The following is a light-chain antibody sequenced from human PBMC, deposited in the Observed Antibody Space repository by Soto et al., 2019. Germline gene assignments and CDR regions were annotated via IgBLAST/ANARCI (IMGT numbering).Light chain of an antibody. CDR1: SSDVGGYDC. CDR3: SSYSISTAYL. CDR2: EVS. J-gene: IGLJ1*01. V-gene: IGLV2-14*01. Sequence: QSALTQPAPVSGSPGQSITISCTGTSSDVGGYDCVSWYQLHPGKAPKLMVFEVSNRPSGVSYRFSGSKSGNTASLTISGLQAEDEADYFCSSYSISTAYLFGTGTKVTV.